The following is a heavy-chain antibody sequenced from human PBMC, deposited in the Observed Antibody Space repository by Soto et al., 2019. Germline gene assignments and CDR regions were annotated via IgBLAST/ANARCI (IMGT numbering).Heavy chain of an antibody. J-gene: IGHJ4*02. CDR2: IWYDGSNK. CDR3: ARDLGGYCTNGVCFNFDY. CDR1: GFTFSSYG. V-gene: IGHV3-33*01. Sequence: QVQLVESGGGVVQPGRSLRLSCAASGFTFSSYGMHWVRQAPGKGLEWVAGIWYDGSNKYYADSVKGRFTISRDNSKNTLYLQMNSLRAEDTAVYYCARDLGGYCTNGVCFNFDYWGQGTLVTVSS. D-gene: IGHD2-8*01.